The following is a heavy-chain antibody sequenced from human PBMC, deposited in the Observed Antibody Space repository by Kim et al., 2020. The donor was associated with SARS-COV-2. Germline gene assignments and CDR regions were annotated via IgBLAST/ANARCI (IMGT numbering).Heavy chain of an antibody. Sequence: GGSLRLSCAASGFTFSSYSMNWVRQAPGKGLEWVSYISSSSTIYYADSVKGRFTISRDNAKNSLYLQMNSLRDEDTAVYYCARTMVRGVMVFDYWGQGTLVTVSS. CDR1: GFTFSSYS. CDR2: ISSSSTI. V-gene: IGHV3-48*02. D-gene: IGHD3-10*01. J-gene: IGHJ4*02. CDR3: ARTMVRGVMVFDY.